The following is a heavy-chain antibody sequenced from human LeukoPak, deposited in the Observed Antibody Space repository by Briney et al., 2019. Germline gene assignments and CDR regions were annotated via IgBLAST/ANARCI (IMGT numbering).Heavy chain of an antibody. CDR1: GGSFSGYY. CDR3: ACLAYGDYGRYYYYYGMDV. Sequence: SETLSLTCAVYGGSFSGYYWSWIRQPPGKGLEWIGEINHSGSTNYNPSLKSRVTISVDTSKNQFSLKLSSVTAADTAVYYCACLAYGDYGRYYYYYGMDVWGQGTTVTVSS. J-gene: IGHJ6*02. V-gene: IGHV4-34*01. CDR2: INHSGST. D-gene: IGHD4-17*01.